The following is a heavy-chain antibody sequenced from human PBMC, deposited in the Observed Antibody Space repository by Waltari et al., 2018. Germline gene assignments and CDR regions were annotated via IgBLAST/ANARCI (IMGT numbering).Heavy chain of an antibody. CDR3: ARVEKARDYYYYYYGMDV. CDR2: IYYCGST. CDR1: GRSISSSY. Sequence: QVQLQESGPALVKPSETLSPPCTVSGRSISSSYGIWTRQPPGKGLEWIGYIYYCGSTNYNPSLKSRVTISVDTSKNQFSLKLSSVTAADTAVYYCARVEKARDYYYYYYGMDVWGQGTTVTVSS. J-gene: IGHJ6*02. V-gene: IGHV4-59*01.